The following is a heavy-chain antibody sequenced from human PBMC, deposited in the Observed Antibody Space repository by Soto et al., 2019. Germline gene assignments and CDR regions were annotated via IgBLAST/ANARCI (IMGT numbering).Heavy chain of an antibody. J-gene: IGHJ4*01. V-gene: IGHV3-72*01. CDR2: IRNKVNSYTT. D-gene: IGHD4-4*01. Sequence: PGGSLRLSCAASGFTFSDHYMDWVRQAPGKGLEWVGRIRNKVNSYTTEYAASVKGRFTISRDDSKSSLHLQMNSLKTEDTAVYYCARVGTSNYDSFDFWGHGTLVTVSS. CDR1: GFTFSDHY. CDR3: ARVGTSNYDSFDF.